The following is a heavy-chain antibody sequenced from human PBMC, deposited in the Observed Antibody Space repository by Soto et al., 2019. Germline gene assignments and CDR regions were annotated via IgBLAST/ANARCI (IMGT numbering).Heavy chain of an antibody. CDR2: ISYDGSNK. Sequence: GGSLRLSCAASGFTFSSYAMHWVRQAPGKGLEWVAVISYDGSNKYYADSVKGRFPISRDNSKNTLYLQMNSLRAEDTAVYYCARDYGYYYGMDVWGQGTTVTVSS. D-gene: IGHD4-17*01. CDR1: GFTFSSYA. J-gene: IGHJ6*02. CDR3: ARDYGYYYGMDV. V-gene: IGHV3-30-3*01.